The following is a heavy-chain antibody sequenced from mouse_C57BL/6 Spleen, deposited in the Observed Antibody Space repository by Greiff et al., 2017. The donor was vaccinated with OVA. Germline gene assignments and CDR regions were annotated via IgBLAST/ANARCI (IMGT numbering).Heavy chain of an antibody. D-gene: IGHD2-3*01. J-gene: IGHJ2*01. CDR2: ISDGGSYT. V-gene: IGHV5-4*01. CDR3: ARDRGMVPYFDY. Sequence: EVQLQQSGGGLVKPGGSLKLSCAASGFTFSSYAMSWVRQTPEKRLEWVATISDGGSYTYYPDNVKGRFTISRDNAKNNLYLQMSHLKSEDTAMYYCARDRGMVPYFDYWGQGTTLTVSS. CDR1: GFTFSSYA.